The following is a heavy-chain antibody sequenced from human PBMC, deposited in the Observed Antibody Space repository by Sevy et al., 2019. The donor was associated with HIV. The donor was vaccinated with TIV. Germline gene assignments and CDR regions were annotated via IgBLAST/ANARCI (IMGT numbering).Heavy chain of an antibody. CDR2: ISGSSNTI. Sequence: GGSLRLSCAASGFTLSNYSMNWVRQAPGKGLEWASYISGSSNTIYYADSVKGRFTSSRDNDKNSLYLEMNSLRAEDTAVYYCAREGGYSDQGMDVWGLGTTVTVSS. V-gene: IGHV3-48*01. J-gene: IGHJ6*02. CDR1: GFTLSNYS. CDR3: AREGGYSDQGMDV. D-gene: IGHD5-12*01.